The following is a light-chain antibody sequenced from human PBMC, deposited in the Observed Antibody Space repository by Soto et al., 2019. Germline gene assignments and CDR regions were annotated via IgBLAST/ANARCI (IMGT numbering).Light chain of an antibody. Sequence: EIVVTQSPGTLSLSPGERATLSCRASQTVSDDYVAWDQQKPGQPPRLLIYGASSRATGIPARFSGSGSGTDFTLTISRLEPEDFAMYYCQQYGGSPPVTFGGGTKVEI. CDR3: QQYGGSPPVT. CDR1: QTVSDDY. V-gene: IGKV3-20*01. CDR2: GAS. J-gene: IGKJ4*01.